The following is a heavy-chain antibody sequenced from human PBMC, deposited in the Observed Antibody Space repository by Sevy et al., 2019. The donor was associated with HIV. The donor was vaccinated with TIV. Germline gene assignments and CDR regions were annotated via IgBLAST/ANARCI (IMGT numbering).Heavy chain of an antibody. CDR3: ARDCSSASCLWGMDV. CDR2: IKRDGSEK. J-gene: IGHJ6*02. Sequence: GGSLRLSCAGSEFTFSNYWRSWVRQAPGKGLEWVANIKRDGSEKYYVASVKGRFTISRDNAKTSLYLQMNSLRVEDTAVYYCARDCSSASCLWGMDVWGQGTMVTVSS. CDR1: EFTFSNYW. V-gene: IGHV3-7*03. D-gene: IGHD2-2*01.